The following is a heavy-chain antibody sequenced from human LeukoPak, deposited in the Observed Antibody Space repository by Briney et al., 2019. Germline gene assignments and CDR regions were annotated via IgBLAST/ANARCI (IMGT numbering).Heavy chain of an antibody. V-gene: IGHV3-66*01. CDR1: GFTFSIYD. CDR2: IYSGGNT. D-gene: IGHD2-21*02. J-gene: IGHJ4*02. CDR3: ARDIRAYCGGDCGSYYFDY. Sequence: PGGSLRLSCAASGFTFSIYDMHWVRQAPGKGLEWVSVIYSGGNTYYADSVKDRFTISRDNSKNTVYLQMNSLRAEDTAVYYCARDIRAYCGGDCGSYYFDYWGQGTLVTVSS.